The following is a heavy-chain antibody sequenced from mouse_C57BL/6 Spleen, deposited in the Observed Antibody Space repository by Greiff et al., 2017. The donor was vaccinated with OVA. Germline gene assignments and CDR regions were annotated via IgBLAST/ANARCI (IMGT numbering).Heavy chain of an antibody. CDR1: GYTFTDYN. Sequence: EVKLMESGPELVKPGASVKMSCKASGYTFTDYNMHWVKQSHGKSLEWIGYINPNNGGTSYNQKFKGKATLTVNKSSSTAYMELRSLTSEDSAVYYCAREVGGLLTLFDYWGQGTTLTVSS. V-gene: IGHV1-22*01. D-gene: IGHD2-3*01. J-gene: IGHJ2*01. CDR3: AREVGGLLTLFDY. CDR2: INPNNGGT.